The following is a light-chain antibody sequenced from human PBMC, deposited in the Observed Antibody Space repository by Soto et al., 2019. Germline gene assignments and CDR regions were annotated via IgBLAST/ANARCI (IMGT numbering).Light chain of an antibody. CDR3: QHCDTYWA. J-gene: IGKJ1*01. Sequence: DIQMTQSPSTLSASLGDRDTITCRASRTIERWLAWYQQKPGRAPKLLISDASTLETGVPSRFSGGGSGTEFTLTISNLQADDFATYYCQHCDTYWAFGPGTRVEVE. V-gene: IGKV1-5*01. CDR2: DAS. CDR1: RTIERW.